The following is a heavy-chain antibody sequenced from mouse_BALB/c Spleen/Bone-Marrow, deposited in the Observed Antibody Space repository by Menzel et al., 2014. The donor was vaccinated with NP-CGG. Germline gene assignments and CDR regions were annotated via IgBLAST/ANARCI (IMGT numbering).Heavy chain of an antibody. D-gene: IGHD2-14*01. Sequence: VQLQQSGPGPVVPSQSLSITCTVSGFSLXSYGVHWVRQPPGKGLEWLGVIWAGGSTNYNSALMSRLSISKDNSKSQVFLKMNGLQTDDTAMYYCARVIRYESYFDYWGQGTTLTVSS. V-gene: IGHV2-9*02. CDR2: IWAGGST. CDR3: ARVIRYESYFDY. CDR1: GFSLXSYG. J-gene: IGHJ2*01.